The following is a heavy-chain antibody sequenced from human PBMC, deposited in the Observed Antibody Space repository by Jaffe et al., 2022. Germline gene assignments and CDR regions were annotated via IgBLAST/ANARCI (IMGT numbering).Heavy chain of an antibody. CDR2: IFSNGEK. CDR3: ARIQTTLNTLIIYYFDY. J-gene: IGHJ4*02. Sequence: QVTLKESGPVLVKPTETLTLTCTVSGFSLSDARVGVSWIRQPPGKALEWLAHIFSNGEKSYSTSLKSRVTISKDTSKSQVVLTMTNVDPVDTATYYCARIQTTLNTLIIYYFDYWGQGALVTVSS. CDR1: GFSLSDARVG. V-gene: IGHV2-26*02. D-gene: IGHD3-10*01.